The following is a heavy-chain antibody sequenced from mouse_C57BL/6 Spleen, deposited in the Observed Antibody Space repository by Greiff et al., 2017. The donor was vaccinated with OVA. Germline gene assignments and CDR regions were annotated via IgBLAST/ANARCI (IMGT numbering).Heavy chain of an antibody. J-gene: IGHJ1*03. CDR2: IGNLAYSS. D-gene: IGHD1-1*01. V-gene: IGHV5-15*04. CDR3: ARRRGSSFVGYFDV. Sequence: EVKLMESGGGLVQPGGSLKLSCAASGFTLSDYGMAWVRQAPGKGHEWVAFIGNLAYSSYYEDTLTGRFTISRENAKNTLYLEMSSLRSEDTAMYYCARRRGSSFVGYFDVWGTGTTVTVSS. CDR1: GFTLSDYG.